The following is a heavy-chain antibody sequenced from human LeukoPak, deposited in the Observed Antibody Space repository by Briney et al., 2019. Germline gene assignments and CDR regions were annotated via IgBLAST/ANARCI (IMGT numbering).Heavy chain of an antibody. Sequence: TGGSLRLSCAASGFTFSSYSMNWVRQAPGKGLEWVSSISSSSSHIYYADSVKGRFTISRDNAKNSLYLQMNSLRAEDTAVYYCARSQNNDYWGQGTLVTVSS. V-gene: IGHV3-21*01. CDR1: GFTFSSYS. CDR3: ARSQNNDY. J-gene: IGHJ4*02. D-gene: IGHD1/OR15-1a*01. CDR2: ISSSSSHI.